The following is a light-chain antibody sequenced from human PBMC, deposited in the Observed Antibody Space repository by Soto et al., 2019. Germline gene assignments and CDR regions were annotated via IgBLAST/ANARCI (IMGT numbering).Light chain of an antibody. CDR3: HQYFSTTPI. V-gene: IGKV4-1*01. CDR1: QSISHNSNNRNY. Sequence: DIVMTQSPESLAVSLGERATINCTSSQSISHNSNNRNYFAWYQQTPGKPPKVIIYWASPRESGVPERFSCSGAGTDCTRTISSLKAEDVHVAVCHQYFSTTPIFGGGTKVDIK. CDR2: WAS. J-gene: IGKJ4*01.